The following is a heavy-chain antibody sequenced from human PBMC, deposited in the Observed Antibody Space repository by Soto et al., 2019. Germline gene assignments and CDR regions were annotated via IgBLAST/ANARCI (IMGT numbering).Heavy chain of an antibody. Sequence: HPGGSLRLSCAASGFTFSSYAMSWVRQAPGKGLEWVSAISGSGGSTYYADSEKGRFTISRDNSRNTLYLQMISLRAEDSAVYYCAKDGAYYDFGSGYLLKVYYFDYWGQGTLVTVSS. J-gene: IGHJ4*02. CDR3: AKDGAYYDFGSGYLLKVYYFDY. CDR2: ISGSGGST. D-gene: IGHD3-3*01. CDR1: GFTFSSYA. V-gene: IGHV3-23*01.